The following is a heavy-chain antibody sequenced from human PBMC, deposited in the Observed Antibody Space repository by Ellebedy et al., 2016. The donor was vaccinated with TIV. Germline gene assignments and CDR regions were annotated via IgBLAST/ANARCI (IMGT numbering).Heavy chain of an antibody. D-gene: IGHD5-18*01. J-gene: IGHJ6*02. CDR1: GYTFTSYD. CDR3: ARDGLRVDTDYHYYGMDV. CDR2: MNPNSGNT. V-gene: IGHV1-8*01. Sequence: ASVKVSCXASGYTFTSYDINWVRQATGQGLEWMGWMNPNSGNTGYAQKFQGRVTMTRNTSISTAYMELSSLRSEDTAVYYCARDGLRVDTDYHYYGMDVWGQGTTVTVSS.